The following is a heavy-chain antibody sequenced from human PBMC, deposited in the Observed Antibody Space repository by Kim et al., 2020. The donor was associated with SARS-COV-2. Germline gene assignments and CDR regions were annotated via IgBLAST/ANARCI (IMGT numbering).Heavy chain of an antibody. D-gene: IGHD3-3*01. CDR2: FDPEDGET. CDR3: ATGFSVGLGMDV. J-gene: IGHJ6*02. CDR1: GYTLTELS. V-gene: IGHV1-24*01. Sequence: ASVKVSCKVSGYTLTELSMHWVRQAPGKGLEWMGGFDPEDGETIYAQKFQGRVTMTEDTSTDTAYMELSSLRSEDTAVYYCATGFSVGLGMDVWGQGTTVTVSS.